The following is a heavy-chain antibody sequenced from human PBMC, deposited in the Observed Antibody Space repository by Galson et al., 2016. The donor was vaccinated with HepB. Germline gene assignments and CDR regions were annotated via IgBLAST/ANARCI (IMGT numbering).Heavy chain of an antibody. J-gene: IGHJ4*02. Sequence: SLRLSCAATGFPFSNYGLHWGRQAPGTGLEWAAVMSYDGTKNYYADSVKGRFTISRDNSKNTPYLQINSLRVEDTAVYYCAWGMVFARHWGQGTLVTVSS. CDR2: MSYDGTKN. D-gene: IGHD2-8*01. CDR1: GFPFSNYG. V-gene: IGHV3-30*03. CDR3: AWGMVFARH.